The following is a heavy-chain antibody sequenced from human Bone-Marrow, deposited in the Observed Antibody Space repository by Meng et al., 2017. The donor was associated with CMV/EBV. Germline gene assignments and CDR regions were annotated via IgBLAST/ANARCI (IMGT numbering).Heavy chain of an antibody. CDR1: GFTFSSYA. CDR2: ISDTGTTI. J-gene: IGHJ4*02. V-gene: IGHV3-48*03. CDR3: ARTFDG. Sequence: GGSLRLSCAASGFTFSSYAMHWVRQAPGKGLEWLSYISDTGTTIYYADSVMGRFTISRDNAKNSVYLQMNSLRAEDTAVYYCARTFDGWGQGGLVTVSS.